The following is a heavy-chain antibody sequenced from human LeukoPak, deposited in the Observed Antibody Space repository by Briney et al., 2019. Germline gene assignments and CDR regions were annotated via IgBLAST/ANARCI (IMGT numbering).Heavy chain of an antibody. D-gene: IGHD3-10*01. Sequence: SETLSLTCTVSGGSISSYYWSWIRQPPGKGLECIGYIYYSGSTNYNPSLKSRVTISVDTSKNQFSLKLSSVTAADTAVYYCARDSGHYGSGSYYNGGFDYWGQGTLVTVSS. CDR3: ARDSGHYGSGSYYNGGFDY. CDR1: GGSISSYY. J-gene: IGHJ4*02. V-gene: IGHV4-59*01. CDR2: IYYSGST.